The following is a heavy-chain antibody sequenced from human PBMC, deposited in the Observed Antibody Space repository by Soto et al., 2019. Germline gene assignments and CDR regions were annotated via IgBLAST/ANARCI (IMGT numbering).Heavy chain of an antibody. CDR2: ISSSSSYI. CDR1: GFTFSSYS. D-gene: IGHD3-22*01. Sequence: GGSLRLSCAASGFTFSSYSMNWVRQAPGKGLEWVSSISSSSSYIYYADSVKGRFTISRDNAKNSLYLQMNSLRAEDTAVYYCARDLGGYDSSGYPSDYWGQGTLVTVSS. V-gene: IGHV3-21*01. CDR3: ARDLGGYDSSGYPSDY. J-gene: IGHJ4*02.